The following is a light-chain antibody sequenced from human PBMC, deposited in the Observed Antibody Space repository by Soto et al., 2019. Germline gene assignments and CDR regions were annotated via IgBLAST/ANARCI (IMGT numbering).Light chain of an antibody. J-gene: IGKJ1*01. CDR3: QQTESTPQT. Sequence: DIQMTQSPSSLSASVGDRVTISCRASQSIRNYVSWYQQKPGTAPKLLIRAASTLQSGVPSRFSGSGSGTHFTLTISSLQIEDFATYFCQQTESTPQTFGQGTNVEI. CDR1: QSIRNY. CDR2: AAS. V-gene: IGKV1-39*01.